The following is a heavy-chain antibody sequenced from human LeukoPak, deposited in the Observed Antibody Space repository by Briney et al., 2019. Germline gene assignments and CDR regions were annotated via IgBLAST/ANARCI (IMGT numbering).Heavy chain of an antibody. V-gene: IGHV3-23*01. CDR1: GFTFSSYA. J-gene: IGHJ4*02. D-gene: IGHD1-7*01. Sequence: GGSLRLSCEASGFTFSSYAMSWVRQAPGKGLEWVSAISGSGVSTYYADSVKGRLTVSRDNSKNTLYLQMSSLRAEDTAVYYCAKDQRNWNYNLASQTYDWGQGTLVTVSS. CDR3: AKDQRNWNYNLASQTYD. CDR2: ISGSGVST.